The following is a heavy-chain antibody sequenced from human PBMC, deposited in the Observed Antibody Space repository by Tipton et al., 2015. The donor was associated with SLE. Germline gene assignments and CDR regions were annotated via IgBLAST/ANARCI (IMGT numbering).Heavy chain of an antibody. D-gene: IGHD2-2*01. CDR2: IYYSGST. J-gene: IGHJ4*02. V-gene: IGHV4-39*07. CDR1: GGSISSSIYY. Sequence: TLSLTCTVSGGSISSSIYYWGWIRQPPGKGLEWIGSIYYSGSTNYNPSLKSRVTISVDTSKNQFSLKLSSVTAADTAVYYCVSRLTSSFDYWGQGTLVTVSS. CDR3: VSRLTSSFDY.